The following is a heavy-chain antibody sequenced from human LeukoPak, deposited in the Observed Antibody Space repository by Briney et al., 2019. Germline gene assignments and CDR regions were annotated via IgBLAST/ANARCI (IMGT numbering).Heavy chain of an antibody. CDR1: GGATSSSNYY. D-gene: IGHD4-23*01. Sequence: SETLSLTCTVSGGATSSSNYYWAWIRQPPGKGLEWMGSIFYSGTTHYNPSFKSRVTISIDTSKNQFSLKLSSVSAADTSVYYCARLSNYGGHSGDGYWGQGTLVTVSS. CDR2: IFYSGTT. CDR3: ARLSNYGGHSGDGY. V-gene: IGHV4-39*01. J-gene: IGHJ4*02.